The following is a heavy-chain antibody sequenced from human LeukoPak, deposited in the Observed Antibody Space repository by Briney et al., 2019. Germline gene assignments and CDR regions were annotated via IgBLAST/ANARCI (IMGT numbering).Heavy chain of an antibody. J-gene: IGHJ4*02. CDR1: GGSISSSSYY. V-gene: IGHV4-39*07. D-gene: IGHD3-9*01. CDR2: IYYSGST. Sequence: ASETLSLTCTVSGGSISSSSYYWGLIRQPPGKGLEWIGSIYYSGSTYYNPSLKSRVTISVDTSKNQFSLKLSSVTAADTAVYYCAHSSLVYWGQGTLVTVSS. CDR3: AHSSLVY.